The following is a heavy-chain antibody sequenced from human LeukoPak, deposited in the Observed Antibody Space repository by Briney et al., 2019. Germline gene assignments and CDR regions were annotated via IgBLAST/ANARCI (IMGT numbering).Heavy chain of an antibody. CDR2: VFHSGTT. CDR1: GDSLASHF. J-gene: IGHJ3*02. V-gene: IGHV4-59*08. Sequence: SETLSLTCNVSGDSLASHFWSWIRQTPGKGLEWIGYVFHSGTTNYSPSLKSRVTISLDTSKKQFYLRLASVTAADTAVYYCARRMATVTDAFDIWGRGTMVSVSS. CDR3: ARRMATVTDAFDI. D-gene: IGHD5-24*01.